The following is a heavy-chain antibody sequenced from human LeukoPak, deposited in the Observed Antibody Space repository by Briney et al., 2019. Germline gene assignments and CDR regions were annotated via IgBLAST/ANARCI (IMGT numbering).Heavy chain of an antibody. CDR2: ISWNSGSI. J-gene: IGHJ4*02. V-gene: IGHV3-9*01. D-gene: IGHD6-19*01. Sequence: SLRLYCAASGFTFDDYPMHWVRQAPGKGLVWVSGISWNSGSIGYADSVKGRFTISRDSAKNSLYLQMNSLRAEDTALYYCAKDIGGWSAGFDYWGQGTLVTVSS. CDR3: AKDIGGWSAGFDY. CDR1: GFTFDDYP.